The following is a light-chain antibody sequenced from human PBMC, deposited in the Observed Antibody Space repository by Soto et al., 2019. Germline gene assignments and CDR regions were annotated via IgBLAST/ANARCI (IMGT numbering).Light chain of an antibody. V-gene: IGKV1-17*03. CDR1: QGINNY. Sequence: DIQMTQSPSAMSASVGDRVTITCRASQGINNYLAWFQQKPGKVPKRLIYTASSLQSGVPSRFRGSGSGAEFTLTISSLQPEDSATYFCLQHKSYPITFGQGTRLEIK. J-gene: IGKJ5*01. CDR3: LQHKSYPIT. CDR2: TAS.